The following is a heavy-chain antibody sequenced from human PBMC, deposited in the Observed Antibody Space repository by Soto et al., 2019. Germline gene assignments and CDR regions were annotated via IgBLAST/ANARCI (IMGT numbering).Heavy chain of an antibody. D-gene: IGHD3-3*02. CDR2: IYHSGST. CDR1: GGSISSTYW. V-gene: IGHV4-4*02. Sequence: SETLSLTCTVSGGSISSTYWWNWVRQSPGKGLEWIAEIYHSGSTNYNPSLESRVTISVDTSKNQFSLKLSSVTAADTAVYYCARLALGTIRTLDYWGQGTLVTVSS. CDR3: ARLALGTIRTLDY. J-gene: IGHJ4*02.